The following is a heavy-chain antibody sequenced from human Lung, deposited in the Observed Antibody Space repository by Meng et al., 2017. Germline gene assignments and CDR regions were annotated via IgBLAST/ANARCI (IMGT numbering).Heavy chain of an antibody. CDR3: ARGPTTMAHDFDY. J-gene: IGHJ4*02. V-gene: IGHV4-34*01. D-gene: IGHD4-11*01. CDR1: GGSFSDYY. CDR2: INHSGST. Sequence: QLHQWGVGLLKPSETLSLTCVVSGGSFSDYYWSWIRQPPGKGLEWIGEINHSGSTNYNPSLESRATISVDTSQNNLSLKLSSVTAADSAVYYCARGPTTMAHDFDYWGQGTLVTVAS.